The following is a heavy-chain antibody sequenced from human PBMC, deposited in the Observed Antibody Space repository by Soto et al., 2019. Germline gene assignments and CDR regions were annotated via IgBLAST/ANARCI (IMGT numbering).Heavy chain of an antibody. Sequence: SETLSLTCTVSGGSISSYYWSWIRQPPGKGLEWIGYIYYSGSTNYNPSLKSRVTISVDTSKNQFSLKLSSVTAADTAVYYCARAVGDSSGYYYYYYYGMDVWGQGTTVTVSS. CDR1: GGSISSYY. CDR3: ARAVGDSSGYYYYYYYGMDV. J-gene: IGHJ6*02. V-gene: IGHV4-59*01. D-gene: IGHD3-22*01. CDR2: IYYSGST.